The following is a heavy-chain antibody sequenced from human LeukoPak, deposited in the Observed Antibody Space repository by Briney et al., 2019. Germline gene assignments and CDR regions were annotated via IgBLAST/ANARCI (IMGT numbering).Heavy chain of an antibody. D-gene: IGHD2-15*01. CDR3: ARDAAFYCSGGSCYSDYFDY. CDR1: GFTFSSYS. V-gene: IGHV3-21*01. CDR2: ISSSSSYI. J-gene: IGHJ4*02. Sequence: PGGSLRLSCAASGFTFSSYSMNWVRQAPGKGLEWVSAISSSSSYIYYADSVKGRFTISRDNAKNSLYQQMTSLRAEDTAVYYCARDAAFYCSGGSCYSDYFDYWGQGTLVTVSS.